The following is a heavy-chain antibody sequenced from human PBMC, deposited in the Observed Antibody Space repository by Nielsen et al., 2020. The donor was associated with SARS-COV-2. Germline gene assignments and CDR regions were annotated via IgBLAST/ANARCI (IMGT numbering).Heavy chain of an antibody. CDR2: ISWNSGSI. Sequence: SLKISCAASGFTFDDYAMHWVRQALGKGLEWVSGISWNSGSIGYADSVKGRFTISRDNAKNSLYLQMNSLRAEDTALYHCARVWGWTLVVGATETYFDYWGQGTLVTVSS. CDR3: ARVWGWTLVVGATETYFDY. D-gene: IGHD1-26*01. CDR1: GFTFDDYA. V-gene: IGHV3-9*01. J-gene: IGHJ4*02.